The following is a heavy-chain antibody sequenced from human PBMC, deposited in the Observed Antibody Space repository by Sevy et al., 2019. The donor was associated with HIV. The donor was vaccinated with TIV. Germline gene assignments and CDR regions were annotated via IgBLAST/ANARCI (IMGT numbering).Heavy chain of an antibody. V-gene: IGHV3-7*03. CDR2: IKRDGSEK. Sequence: GGSLRLSCAASGFTFSSYWMSWVRQAPGKGLEWVANIKRDGSEKYYVDSVKGRFTIYRDNAKNSLYLQMNSLRAEDTAVYYCARDCSSASCRWGMDVWGQGTTVTVSS. J-gene: IGHJ6*02. CDR1: GFTFSSYW. CDR3: ARDCSSASCRWGMDV. D-gene: IGHD2-2*01.